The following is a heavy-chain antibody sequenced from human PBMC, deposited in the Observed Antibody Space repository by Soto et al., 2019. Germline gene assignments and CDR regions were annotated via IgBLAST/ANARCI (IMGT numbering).Heavy chain of an antibody. CDR2: IHPGGVNI. J-gene: IGHJ5*02. V-gene: IGHV1-46*03. D-gene: IGHD2-8*01. CDR3: ARDQNARGFHWCMDA. Sequence: VASVKVSCKGIGYSFTSHYMHWVRQAPGQGLEWMGTIHPGGVNIAYAQKFQGRVTMTKDTSTSTVYMELTSLTSEDTAVYYCARDQNARGFHWCMDAWGQGTLVTVSS. CDR1: GYSFTSHY.